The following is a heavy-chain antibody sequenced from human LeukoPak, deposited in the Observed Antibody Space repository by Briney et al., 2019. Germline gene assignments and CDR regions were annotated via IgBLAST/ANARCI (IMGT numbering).Heavy chain of an antibody. V-gene: IGHV3-23*01. Sequence: GGSLRLSCTVSGFTFDNYVMAWVRQAPGKGLEWVSGMSGNGVGTDYADSVTGRFTISRDNSKNTPYLQMNSLRAEDTAVYYCARGGSGSQEGAFDIWGQGTMVTVSS. J-gene: IGHJ3*02. D-gene: IGHD1-26*01. CDR3: ARGGSGSQEGAFDI. CDR2: MSGNGVGT. CDR1: GFTFDNYV.